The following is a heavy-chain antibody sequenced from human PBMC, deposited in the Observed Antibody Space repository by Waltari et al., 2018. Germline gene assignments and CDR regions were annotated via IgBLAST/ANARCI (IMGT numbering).Heavy chain of an antibody. CDR3: TNGGY. Sequence: EVQLVESGGDLVQPGGSLRLSCPASGFTFSTYAMSWVRQSPGKGLEWVSSIYNGGSGTYYADSVKGRFTISRDNSRNTLYLQMNSLSVEDTAVYYCTNGGYWGQGTLVTVSS. J-gene: IGHJ4*02. CDR1: GFTFSTYA. V-gene: IGHV3-23*03. CDR2: IYNGGSGT. D-gene: IGHD3-16*01.